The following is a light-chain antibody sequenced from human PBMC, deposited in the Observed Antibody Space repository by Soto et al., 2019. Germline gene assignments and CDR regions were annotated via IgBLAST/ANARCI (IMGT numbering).Light chain of an antibody. V-gene: IGKV3D-15*01. CDR1: QSVSNN. J-gene: IGKJ1*01. CDR2: GAS. Sequence: EVVLTQSPGTLSLSPGERATLSCRASQSVSNNYLAWYQQKPGQAPRLLIYGASNRATGIPDRFSGSGSGTELTLTISSLQSEDFAVYYCQQYNNWPWTFGQGTKVDIK. CDR3: QQYNNWPWT.